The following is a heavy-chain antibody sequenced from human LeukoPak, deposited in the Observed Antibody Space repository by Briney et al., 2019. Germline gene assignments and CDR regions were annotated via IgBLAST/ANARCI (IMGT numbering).Heavy chain of an antibody. CDR3: ARFFKGGDNGDYSDY. CDR1: GGSITSYY. CDR2: VYYSGST. D-gene: IGHD4-17*01. V-gene: IGHV4-39*01. Sequence: ASETLSLTCTVSGGSITSYYWGWIRQPPGKGLEWIGSVYYSGSTYYNPSLKSRVTISIDTSKKQFSLKVNSVTAADTAVYYCARFFKGGDNGDYSDYWGQGTLVTVSS. J-gene: IGHJ4*02.